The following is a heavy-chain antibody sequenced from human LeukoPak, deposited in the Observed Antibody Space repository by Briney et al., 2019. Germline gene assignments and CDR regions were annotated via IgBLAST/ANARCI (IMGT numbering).Heavy chain of an antibody. J-gene: IGHJ5*02. CDR3: AKDHTSSSWYPWFWFDP. Sequence: HAGGSLRLSCAASGFTFSSYAMSWVRQAPGKGLEWVSAISGSGGSTYYADSVKGRFTISRDNSKNTLYLQMNSLRAEDTAVYYCAKDHTSSSWYPWFWFDPWGQGTLATVSS. D-gene: IGHD6-13*01. CDR2: ISGSGGST. CDR1: GFTFSSYA. V-gene: IGHV3-23*01.